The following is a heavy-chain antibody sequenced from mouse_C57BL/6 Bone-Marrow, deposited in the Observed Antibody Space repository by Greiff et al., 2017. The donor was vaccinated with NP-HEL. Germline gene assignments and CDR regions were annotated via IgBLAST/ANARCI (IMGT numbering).Heavy chain of an antibody. Sequence: QVQLQQSGAELVKPGASVKLSCKASGYTFTSYWMQWVKQRPGQGLEWIGEIDPSDSYTNYNQKFKGKATLTVDTSSSTAYTQLSSLTSEDSAVYYCARDLTGTFAYWGQGTLVTVSA. CDR2: IDPSDSYT. J-gene: IGHJ3*01. D-gene: IGHD4-1*01. CDR1: GYTFTSYW. CDR3: ARDLTGTFAY. V-gene: IGHV1-50*01.